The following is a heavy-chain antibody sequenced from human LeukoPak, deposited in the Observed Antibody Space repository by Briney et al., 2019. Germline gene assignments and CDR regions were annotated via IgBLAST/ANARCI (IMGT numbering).Heavy chain of an antibody. CDR1: GASISSTGYY. J-gene: IGHJ4*02. Sequence: PSETLSLTCTVSGASISSTGYYWRWIRQSPGERLVWYGCLFNSGVTYYSPALQSRVPPSVDPPHNHSSMSLPSLPAPATAFFFCARHWVASAYSSFDYWGQRTLVTVSS. CDR2: LFNSGVT. D-gene: IGHD2-15*01. V-gene: IGHV4-39*01. CDR3: ARHWVASAYSSFDY.